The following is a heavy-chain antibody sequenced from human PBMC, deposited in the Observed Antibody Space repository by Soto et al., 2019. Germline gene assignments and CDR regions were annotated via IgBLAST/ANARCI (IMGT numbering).Heavy chain of an antibody. CDR2: VSHDGINT. V-gene: IGHV3-30-3*01. CDR1: GFTFTNYP. CDR3: AREKTVGGIRLDN. J-gene: IGHJ4*02. Sequence: QVQLVESGGGVVQPGRSLRLSCAASGFTFTNYPMRWVRQAPGKGLEWVAVVSHDGINTYYADSVKGRFTISRDNSKNTLYLQLNILRTEDKAVFYCAREKTVGGIRLDNWGQGTLVTVSS. D-gene: IGHD1-26*01.